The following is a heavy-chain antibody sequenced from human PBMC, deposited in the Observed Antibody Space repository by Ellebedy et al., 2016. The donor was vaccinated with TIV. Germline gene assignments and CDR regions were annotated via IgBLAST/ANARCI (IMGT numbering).Heavy chain of an antibody. D-gene: IGHD2-15*01. CDR2: ISASGGST. Sequence: PGGSLRLSCAASGLTFSSHAMSWVRQAPGKGLEWVSPISASGGSTYYVDSVKGRFTISRDNSKNTLYLQMNSLRAEDTAVYYCAKAAVGYCSGGSCYFDYWGQGTLVTVSS. V-gene: IGHV3-23*01. CDR1: GLTFSSHA. J-gene: IGHJ4*02. CDR3: AKAAVGYCSGGSCYFDY.